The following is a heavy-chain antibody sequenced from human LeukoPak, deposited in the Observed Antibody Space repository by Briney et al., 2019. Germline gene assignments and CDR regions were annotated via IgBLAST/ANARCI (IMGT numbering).Heavy chain of an antibody. CDR2: IYPSGTT. CDR1: GYSISSGYY. V-gene: IGHV4-38-2*02. CDR3: ARAYSSSWYFNWFDP. J-gene: IGHJ5*02. D-gene: IGHD6-13*01. Sequence: SQTLSLTCTVSGYSISSGYYWGWIRQPPGKGLEWIGNIYPSGTTYYNPSLKTRVTISVDTSKNQFSLKLSSVTAADTAVYFCARAYSSSWYFNWFDPWGQGTLVTVSS.